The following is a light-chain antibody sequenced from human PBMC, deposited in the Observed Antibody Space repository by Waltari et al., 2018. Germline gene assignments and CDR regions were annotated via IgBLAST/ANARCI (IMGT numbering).Light chain of an antibody. CDR3: CSYAGSGIYV. CDR2: EVN. J-gene: IGLJ1*01. V-gene: IGLV2-23*02. CDR1: SSDVGSYNL. Sequence: QSALTQPASVSGSPGQSITVSCTGTSSDVGSYNLVSWFQQYPDTAPKLIIFEVNKRPSVVSNLFSGSKSGTTASLTISGLQAGDEADYYCCSYAGSGIYVFGTGAKVTVL.